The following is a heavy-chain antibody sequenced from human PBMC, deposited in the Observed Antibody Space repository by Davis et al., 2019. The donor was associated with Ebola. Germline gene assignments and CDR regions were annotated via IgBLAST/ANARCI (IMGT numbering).Heavy chain of an antibody. D-gene: IGHD3-10*01. V-gene: IGHV3-30-3*01. CDR3: ARDQPYYYGSGIQGYFDY. CDR1: GFTFSNSA. CDR2: ISYDGSNK. J-gene: IGHJ4*02. Sequence: PGGSLRLSCAASGFTFSNSAIHWVRQAPGKGLEWVAVISYDGSNKYYADSVKGRFTMSRDTSKNTLYLQMNSLRAEDTAVYYCARDQPYYYGSGIQGYFDYWGQGTLVTVSS.